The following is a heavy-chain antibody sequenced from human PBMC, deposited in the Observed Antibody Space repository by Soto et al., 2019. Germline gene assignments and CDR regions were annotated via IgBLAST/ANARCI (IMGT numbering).Heavy chain of an antibody. Sequence: QVQLVQSGAEVKKPGSSVKVSCTASGGTFSSYAISWVRQAPGQGLEWMGGIIPIFGTANYAQKFQGRVTITADESTSTAYMELSSLRSEDTDVYYCARGGGDYYDSSGYYHFDYWGQGTLVTVSS. CDR2: IIPIFGTA. V-gene: IGHV1-69*01. CDR3: ARGGGDYYDSSGYYHFDY. CDR1: GGTFSSYA. D-gene: IGHD3-22*01. J-gene: IGHJ4*02.